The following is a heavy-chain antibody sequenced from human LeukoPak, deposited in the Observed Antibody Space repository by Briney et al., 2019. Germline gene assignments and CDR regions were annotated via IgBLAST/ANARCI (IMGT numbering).Heavy chain of an antibody. CDR3: AKGGVLTGYYLGFDY. CDR2: ISGSGGST. D-gene: IGHD3-9*01. CDR1: GFTFSSHA. J-gene: IGHJ4*02. V-gene: IGHV3-23*01. Sequence: GGSLRLSCAASGFTFSSHAMSWVRQAPGKGLEWVSAISGSGGSTYYADSVKGRFTISRDNSKNTLYLQMNSLRAEDTAVYYCAKGGVLTGYYLGFDYWGQGTLVTVSS.